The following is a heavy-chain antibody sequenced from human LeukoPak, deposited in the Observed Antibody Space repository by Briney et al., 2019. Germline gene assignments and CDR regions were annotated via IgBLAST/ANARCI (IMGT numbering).Heavy chain of an antibody. D-gene: IGHD3-10*01. J-gene: IGHJ5*02. CDR3: AREGLLYGSGTYFRS. CDR2: INPKSGDT. V-gene: IGHV1-2*02. CDR1: GCTFTDYY. Sequence: ASVTVSCTSSGCTFTDYYMHWVRQAPGQGLEWMGWINPKSGDTRFAQKFQDRVTMTRDTSISTAYMELRRLRSDDTAVYFCAREGLLYGSGTYFRSWGQGSLVSVSS.